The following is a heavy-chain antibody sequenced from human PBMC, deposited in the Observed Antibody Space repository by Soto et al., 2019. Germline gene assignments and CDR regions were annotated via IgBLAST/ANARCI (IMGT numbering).Heavy chain of an antibody. CDR3: ATYTVITPFDY. CDR2: TSASGNSA. D-gene: IGHD4-17*01. Sequence: EVQLLESGGALEQPGGSLRLSCAASGFTFSSYAMSWVRQAPGKGLEWVSATSASGNSASYTDSVKGRFTISRDNSKNTLYLQMNSLRAEDTALYYCATYTVITPFDYWGQVTLVTVSS. V-gene: IGHV3-23*01. J-gene: IGHJ4*02. CDR1: GFTFSSYA.